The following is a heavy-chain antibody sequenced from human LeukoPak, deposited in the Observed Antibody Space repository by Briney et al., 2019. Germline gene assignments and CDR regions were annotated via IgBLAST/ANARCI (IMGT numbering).Heavy chain of an antibody. Sequence: SETLSLTCTVSGGSVSSYYWSWIRQPPGKGLEWIGYIYYSGCTNYNPSLKSRVTISVDTSKNQFSLKLSSVTAADTAVYYCARRKWELPLDAFDVWGQGTMVTVSS. V-gene: IGHV4-59*08. J-gene: IGHJ3*01. D-gene: IGHD1-26*01. CDR3: ARRKWELPLDAFDV. CDR1: GGSVSSYY. CDR2: IYYSGCT.